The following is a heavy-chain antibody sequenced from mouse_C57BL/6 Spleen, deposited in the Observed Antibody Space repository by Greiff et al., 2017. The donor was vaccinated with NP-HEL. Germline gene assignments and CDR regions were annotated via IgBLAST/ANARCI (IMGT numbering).Heavy chain of an antibody. CDR3: AKEYYSNPYAMDY. V-gene: IGHV2-5*01. CDR1: GFSLTSYG. D-gene: IGHD2-5*01. CDR2: IWRGGST. Sequence: QVQLKESGPGLVQPSQSLSITCTASGFSLTSYGVHWVRQSPGKGLEWLGVIWRGGSTDYNAAFMSRLSITKDNSKSQVFFKMSSLQADDTAIYYCAKEYYSNPYAMDYWGQGTSVTVSS. J-gene: IGHJ4*01.